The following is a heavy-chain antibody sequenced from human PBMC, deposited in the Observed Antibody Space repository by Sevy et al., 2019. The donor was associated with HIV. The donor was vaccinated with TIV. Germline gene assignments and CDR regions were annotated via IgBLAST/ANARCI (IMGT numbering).Heavy chain of an antibody. CDR1: GYTFTSYY. CDR2: INPSGGST. J-gene: IGHJ4*02. CDR3: ARDTVVVPAALAY. D-gene: IGHD2-2*01. Sequence: TSVKVSCKAFGYTFTSYYLHWVRQAPGQGLEWMGIINPSGGSTTYAPKFQGRVTMTRDTSTSTVYMELSSPRFEDMAVYYCARDTVVVPAALAYWGQGTLVTVSS. V-gene: IGHV1-46*03.